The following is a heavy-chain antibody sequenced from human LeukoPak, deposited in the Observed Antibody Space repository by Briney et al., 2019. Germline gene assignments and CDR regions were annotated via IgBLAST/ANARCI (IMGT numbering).Heavy chain of an antibody. CDR1: GFTFSSYG. CDR3: ARILDSAWGELGY. J-gene: IGHJ4*02. Sequence: GGSLRLSCAASGFTFSSYGMHRVRQAPGKGLEWVAFIRYDGSNKYYADSVKGRFTTSRDNSKNTLYLQMNSLRAEDTAVYYCARILDSAWGELGYWGQGTLVTVSS. V-gene: IGHV3-30*02. D-gene: IGHD6-19*01. CDR2: IRYDGSNK.